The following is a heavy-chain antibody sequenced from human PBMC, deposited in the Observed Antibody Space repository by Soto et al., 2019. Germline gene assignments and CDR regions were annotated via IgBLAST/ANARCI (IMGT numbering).Heavy chain of an antibody. CDR2: IYYSGSGSL. D-gene: IGHD1-26*01. Sequence: SVTRSLTWTAAGGSVRLDTYYWSWIRQPPGKGLEWIGRIYYSGSGSLNYNPSLKSRVTISLDSSRNQFYLILSSVTSAYTAVYYCARDLPFTVEFGGYYLSGLGVWYPGTRLTVSS. CDR3: ARDLPFTVEFGGYYLSGLGV. CDR1: GGSVRLDTYY. V-gene: IGHV4-61*01. J-gene: IGHJ6*02.